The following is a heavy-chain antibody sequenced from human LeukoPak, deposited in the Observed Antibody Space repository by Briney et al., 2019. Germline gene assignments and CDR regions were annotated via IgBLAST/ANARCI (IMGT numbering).Heavy chain of an antibody. CDR1: GFTFSSYG. CDR3: ASGPPDYYDSSGYGY. CDR2: ISSSSSYI. D-gene: IGHD3-22*01. J-gene: IGHJ4*02. V-gene: IGHV3-21*01. Sequence: PGGSLRLSCAASGFTFSSYGMHWVRQAPGKGLEWVSSISSSSSYIYYADSVKGRFTISRDNAKNSLYLQMNSLRAEDTAVYYCASGPPDYYDSSGYGYWGQGTLVTVSS.